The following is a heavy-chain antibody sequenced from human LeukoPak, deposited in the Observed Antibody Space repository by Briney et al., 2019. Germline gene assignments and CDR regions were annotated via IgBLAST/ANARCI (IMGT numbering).Heavy chain of an antibody. CDR1: GNSFGDYY. CDR3: AGGWLPDKNDF. D-gene: IGHD5-24*01. Sequence: PSETLSLTCTVSGNSFGDYYWSWIRQPAGKGLEWIGYIYYSGSTNYNPSLKSRVTISVDTSKNQFSLRLTSVTAADTAVYYCAGGWLPDKNDFWGQGTLVTVSA. CDR2: IYYSGST. J-gene: IGHJ4*02. V-gene: IGHV4-59*01.